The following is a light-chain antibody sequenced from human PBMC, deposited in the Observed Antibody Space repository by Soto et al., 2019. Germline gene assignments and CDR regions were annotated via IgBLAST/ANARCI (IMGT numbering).Light chain of an antibody. V-gene: IGLV2-14*03. CDR1: SSDVGGYNY. Sequence: QSALTQPASVSGSPGQSITISCTGTSSDVGGYNYVSWYQHHPGKAPKLMIFDVSNRPSGVSNRFSGSKSGNTASLTISGLQAEDEADDYCSSYTASSTYVFGTGTKLTVL. CDR3: SSYTASSTYV. CDR2: DVS. J-gene: IGLJ1*01.